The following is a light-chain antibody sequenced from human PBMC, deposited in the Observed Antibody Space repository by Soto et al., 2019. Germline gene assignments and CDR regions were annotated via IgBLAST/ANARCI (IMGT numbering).Light chain of an antibody. CDR3: QQYYATPPT. V-gene: IGKV4-1*01. Sequence: DIVMTQSPDSLIVSLGERATINCKSSQTVLHDTNSKSYLSWFQQKPGQPPKLLISWASTRESGVPARFSGRGSETDFTLTISDLQAEDVGVYYCQQYYATPPTFGQGSKLEI. J-gene: IGKJ2*01. CDR1: QTVLHDTNSKSY. CDR2: WAS.